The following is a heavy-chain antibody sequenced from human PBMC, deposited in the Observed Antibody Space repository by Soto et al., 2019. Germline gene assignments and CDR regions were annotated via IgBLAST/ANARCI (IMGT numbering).Heavy chain of an antibody. V-gene: IGHV4-31*03. D-gene: IGHD4-4*01. CDR1: GGSISSGGYY. Sequence: SETLSLTCTVSGGSISSGGYYWSWIRQHPGKGLEWIGYIYYSGNTYYNPSLKSRLTISVDTSKNQFSLKLTSVTAADTAVYYCAREEGAVTSGGYYYYYGVDVWGQGTTVTVSS. CDR3: AREEGAVTSGGYYYYYGVDV. CDR2: IYYSGNT. J-gene: IGHJ6*02.